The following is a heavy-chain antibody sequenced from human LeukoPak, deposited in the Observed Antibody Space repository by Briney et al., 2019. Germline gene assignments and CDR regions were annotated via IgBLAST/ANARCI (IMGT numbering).Heavy chain of an antibody. Sequence: SETLSLTCTVSGGSISSYYWSWIRQPPGKGLEWIGYVYYSGSTNYNPSLKSRATISLDTSNNQFSLKLSSVTAADTAVYYCARGYCSSTKCSQFDPWGQGTLVTVSS. J-gene: IGHJ5*02. CDR3: ARGYCSSTKCSQFDP. V-gene: IGHV4-59*01. D-gene: IGHD2-2*01. CDR2: VYYSGST. CDR1: GGSISSYY.